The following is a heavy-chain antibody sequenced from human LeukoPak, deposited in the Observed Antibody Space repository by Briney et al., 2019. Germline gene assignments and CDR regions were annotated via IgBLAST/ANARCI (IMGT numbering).Heavy chain of an antibody. CDR3: ARLPVTKGLGYFDY. D-gene: IGHD1-14*01. J-gene: IGHJ4*02. CDR2: IYYSGST. Sequence: PSETLSLTCTVSGGSISSYYWGWIRQPPGKGLEWIGSIYYSGSTYYNPSLKSRVTISVDTSKNQFSLKLSSVTAADTAVYYCARLPVTKGLGYFDYWGQGTLVTVSS. CDR1: GGSISSYY. V-gene: IGHV4-39*01.